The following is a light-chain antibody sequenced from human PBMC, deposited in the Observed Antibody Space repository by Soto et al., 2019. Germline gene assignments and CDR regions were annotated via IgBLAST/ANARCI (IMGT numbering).Light chain of an antibody. CDR3: QERSNWPPLIS. Sequence: EIVLTQSPYTLSVSPGERATLSCRASQSVGSFLAWFRQKPGQAPRLLIYETSKRATGIPARFSGTGSGTVFTLTISSLEPEDFAVYYCQERSNWPPLISFGQGTRLEIK. CDR2: ETS. J-gene: IGKJ5*01. V-gene: IGKV3-11*01. CDR1: QSVGSF.